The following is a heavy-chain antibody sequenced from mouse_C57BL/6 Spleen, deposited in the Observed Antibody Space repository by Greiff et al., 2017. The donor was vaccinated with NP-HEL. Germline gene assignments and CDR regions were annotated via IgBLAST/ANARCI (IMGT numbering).Heavy chain of an antibody. Sequence: VQLQQSGAELVKPGASVKISCKASGYAFSSYWMNWVKQRPGKGLEWIGQIYPGDGDTNYNGKFKGKATLTADKSSSTAYMQLSSLTSEDSAVYFCAREGYSYWYFDVWGTGTTVTVSS. CDR2: IYPGDGDT. CDR3: AREGYSYWYFDV. J-gene: IGHJ1*03. D-gene: IGHD2-12*01. V-gene: IGHV1-80*01. CDR1: GYAFSSYW.